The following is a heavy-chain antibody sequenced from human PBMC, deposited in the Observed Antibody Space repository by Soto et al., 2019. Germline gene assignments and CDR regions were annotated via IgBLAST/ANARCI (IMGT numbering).Heavy chain of an antibody. CDR3: TTGGVLVEGDDH. Sequence: EVQLVESGGGLVKPGGSLRLSCAASGFSFNKASMNWVRQAPGKGLEWVGRIKGNPDGGTTAYAAPVKGRFTISRDDSKNTVFLQISSPKTEDTAVYYCTTGGVLVEGDDHWGQGTLVIVSA. D-gene: IGHD2-8*02. CDR1: GFSFNKAS. J-gene: IGHJ4*02. V-gene: IGHV3-15*07. CDR2: IKGNPDGGTT.